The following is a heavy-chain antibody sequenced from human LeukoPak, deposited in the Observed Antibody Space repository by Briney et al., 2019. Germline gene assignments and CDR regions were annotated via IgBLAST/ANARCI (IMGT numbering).Heavy chain of an antibody. V-gene: IGHV3-23*01. Sequence: PGGSLRLSCAASGFTFSTYAMSWVRQTPVKGLEWVSAISGSGGSTYYAGSVKGRFTISRDNSNNTLYLQMNSLRAEDTAVYYCAKDRGFGEYFPFFYWGQGTLVTVSS. CDR1: GFTFSTYA. D-gene: IGHD3-10*01. CDR2: ISGSGGST. J-gene: IGHJ4*02. CDR3: AKDRGFGEYFPFFY.